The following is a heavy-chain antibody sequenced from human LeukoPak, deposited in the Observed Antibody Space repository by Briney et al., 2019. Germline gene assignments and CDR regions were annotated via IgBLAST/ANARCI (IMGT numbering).Heavy chain of an antibody. J-gene: IGHJ3*02. Sequence: SETLSLTCSVSGDSFTGYYWNWVRQPPGKGLEWIGYVYYSGCETDSNPSLKSRVTMSVDSSKNQFSLKLNSVSAADTAVYYCARQMTTLTMGRTFDKWGQGTTVIVSS. CDR2: VYYSGCET. V-gene: IGHV4-59*01. D-gene: IGHD4-17*01. CDR1: GDSFTGYY. CDR3: ARQMTTLTMGRTFDK.